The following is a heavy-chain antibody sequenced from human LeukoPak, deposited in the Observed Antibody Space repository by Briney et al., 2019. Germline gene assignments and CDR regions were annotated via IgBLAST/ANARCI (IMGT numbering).Heavy chain of an antibody. CDR2: IYYSGST. CDR3: ARYGSGSYYNGPPFDY. Sequence: SETLSLTCTVSGGSISSYYWSWIRQPPGKGLEWIGYIYYSGSTNYSPSLKSRVTISVDTSKNQFSLKLSSVTAADTAVYYCARYGSGSYYNGPPFDYWGQGTLVTVSS. CDR1: GGSISSYY. V-gene: IGHV4-59*01. D-gene: IGHD3-10*01. J-gene: IGHJ4*02.